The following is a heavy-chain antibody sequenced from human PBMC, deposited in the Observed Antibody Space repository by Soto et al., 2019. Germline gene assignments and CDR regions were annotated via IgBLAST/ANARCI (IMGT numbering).Heavy chain of an antibody. CDR3: ASPPVV. Sequence: PSETLSLTCSVSGGSISSYYWSWIRQTPGKGLEWIGFIYYRGATIYNPSLKSRVTISIDTSKNQFSLKLRSVTAADTAVYFCASPPVVWGKGTTVTVSS. J-gene: IGHJ6*04. CDR1: GGSISSYY. V-gene: IGHV4-59*08. CDR2: IYYRGAT.